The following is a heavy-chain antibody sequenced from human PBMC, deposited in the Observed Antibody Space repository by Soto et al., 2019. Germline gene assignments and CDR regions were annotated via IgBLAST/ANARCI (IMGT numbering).Heavy chain of an antibody. V-gene: IGHV4-4*07. J-gene: IGHJ6*02. Sequence: SETLSLTCTVSGGSISSYYWSWIRQPAGKGLEWFGRIYTSGSTNYNPSLKSRVTMSVDTSKNQFSLKLSSVTAADTAVYYCARVVGYSTGWYVGYYYYGMDVWGQGTTVTVSS. D-gene: IGHD6-19*01. CDR2: IYTSGST. CDR3: ARVVGYSTGWYVGYYYYGMDV. CDR1: GGSISSYY.